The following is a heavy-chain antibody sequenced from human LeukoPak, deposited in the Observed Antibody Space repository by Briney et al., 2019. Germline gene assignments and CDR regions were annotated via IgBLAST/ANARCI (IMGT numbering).Heavy chain of an antibody. CDR2: LNRDGSER. CDR3: ARDRILYYYDSSGYHTAFDY. J-gene: IGHJ4*02. CDR1: GFTFGDFW. D-gene: IGHD3-22*01. V-gene: IGHV3-7*03. Sequence: PGGSLRLSCAASGFTFGDFWMSWVRQAPGKGLEWLANLNRDGSERYYVDSVKGRSTISRDNAKNSLYLQVNSQRVEDTAVYYCARDRILYYYDSSGYHTAFDYWGQGTLVTVSS.